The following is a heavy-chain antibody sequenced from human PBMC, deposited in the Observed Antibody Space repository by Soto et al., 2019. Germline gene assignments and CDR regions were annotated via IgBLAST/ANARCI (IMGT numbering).Heavy chain of an antibody. CDR1: GDSVSSSNYY. V-gene: IGHV4-61*01. CDR3: ARDVTTSGRHPPEST. D-gene: IGHD6-19*01. J-gene: IGHJ5*02. Sequence: QVQLQESGPGLVRPSETLSLTCTVSGDSVSSSNYYWSWIRQSPVKGLEWIGYIFYSGSTNYNPSLKSRVTISVDTSKNQCSLNLRSVTAADTAVYYCARDVTTSGRHPPESTWGQGTLVTVS. CDR2: IFYSGST.